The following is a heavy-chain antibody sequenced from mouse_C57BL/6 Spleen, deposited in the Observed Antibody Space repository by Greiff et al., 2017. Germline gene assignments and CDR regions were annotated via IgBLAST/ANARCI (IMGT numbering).Heavy chain of an antibody. V-gene: IGHV6-3*01. D-gene: IGHD2-4*01. CDR2: IRWNSDNYAT. CDR1: GFTFSNYW. CDR3: TDDYFFAY. Sequence: EVTVEESGGGLLQPGGSMKLSCVASGFTFSNYWMNWVRPSPEKGLEWVAQIRWNSDNYATHYAESVKGRFTISRDDSKSSVSLQMNNLRAEDTGIYYCTDDYFFAYWGQGTLVTVSA. J-gene: IGHJ3*01.